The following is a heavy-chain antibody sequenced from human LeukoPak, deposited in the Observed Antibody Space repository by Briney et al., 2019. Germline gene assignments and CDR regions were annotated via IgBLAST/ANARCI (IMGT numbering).Heavy chain of an antibody. V-gene: IGHV3-30*02. D-gene: IGHD1-7*01. J-gene: IGHJ5*02. CDR3: ARGDITSWNYMS. Sequence: PGGSLRLSCAASGFIFKHYGMHWVCQAPGKRLGCVAFIQYDGRNTYYVDSVKGRFTISRDNSRNTLYLQMNSLRVEDTAVYYCARGDITSWNYMSWGQGTLVTVSS. CDR1: GFIFKHYG. CDR2: IQYDGRNT.